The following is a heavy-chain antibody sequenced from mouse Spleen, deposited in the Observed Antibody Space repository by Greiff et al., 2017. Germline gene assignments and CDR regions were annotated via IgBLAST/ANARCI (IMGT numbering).Heavy chain of an antibody. D-gene: IGHD1-1*01. V-gene: IGHV5-12-2*01. J-gene: IGHJ4*01. CDR1: GFTFSSYT. Sequence: EVKLVESGGGLVQPGGSLKLSCAASGFTFSSYTMSWVRQTPEKRLEWVAYISNGGGSTYYPDTVKGRFTISRDNAKNTLYLQMSSLKSEDTAMYYCARHNPTVPYAMDYWGQGTSVTVSS. CDR2: ISNGGGST. CDR3: ARHNPTVPYAMDY.